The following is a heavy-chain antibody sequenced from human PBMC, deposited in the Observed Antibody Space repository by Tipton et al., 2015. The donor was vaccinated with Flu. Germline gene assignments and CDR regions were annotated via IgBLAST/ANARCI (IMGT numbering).Heavy chain of an antibody. Sequence: SLRLSCAASGFTFSSYWMHWVRQAPGKGLEWVANIKQDGSEKYYVDSVKGRFTVSRDNAKNSLYLQMDSLGADDTAIYYCARGWLWDGNGYYYGGYMDVWGKGTTVTVSS. J-gene: IGHJ6*03. CDR2: IKQDGSEK. D-gene: IGHD3-22*01. CDR1: GFTFSSYW. CDR3: ARGWLWDGNGYYYGGYMDV. V-gene: IGHV3-7*01.